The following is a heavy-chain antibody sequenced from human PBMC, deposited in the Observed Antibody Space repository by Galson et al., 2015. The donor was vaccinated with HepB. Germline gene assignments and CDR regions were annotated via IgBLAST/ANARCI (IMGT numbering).Heavy chain of an antibody. CDR1: GFTFSSYS. Sequence: SLRLSCAASGFTFSSYSMNWVRQAPGKGLEWVSSITSSSTYIYYADSVKGRFTLSRDNAKNSLYLQMNSLRAEDTAVYYCASTIFGGGRYYFDYWGQGTLVTVSS. CDR3: ASTIFGGGRYYFDY. J-gene: IGHJ4*02. V-gene: IGHV3-21*01. CDR2: ITSSSTYI. D-gene: IGHD3-3*01.